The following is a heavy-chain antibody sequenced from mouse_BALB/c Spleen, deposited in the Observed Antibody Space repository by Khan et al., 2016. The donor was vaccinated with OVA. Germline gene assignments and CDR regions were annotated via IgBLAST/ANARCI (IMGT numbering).Heavy chain of an antibody. CDR2: ISYSGVT. V-gene: IGHV3-2*02. Sequence: EVELVESGPGLVKPSQSLSLTCTVTGYSITSGYAWNWIRQFPGNKLEWMGYISYSGVTSYTPSLKSRISITRDTSKNQFFLQLNSVTTEDTATYYCARGNYYGYYFDYWGQGTTHTVSS. CDR1: GYSITSGYA. D-gene: IGHD1-1*01. J-gene: IGHJ2*01. CDR3: ARGNYYGYYFDY.